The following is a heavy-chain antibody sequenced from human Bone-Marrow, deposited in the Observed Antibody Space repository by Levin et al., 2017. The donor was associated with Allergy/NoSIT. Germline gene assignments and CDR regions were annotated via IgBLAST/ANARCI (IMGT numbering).Heavy chain of an antibody. Sequence: GGSLRLSCAASGFTFTNYWIHWVRQAAGKGLVWVSRINEDGSVTNYADSVKGRFTISRDNAKNTVYLQMNSLRAEDTAVYYCVRVGYSSGWGQGTLVTVSS. CDR3: VRVGYSSG. D-gene: IGHD6-19*01. J-gene: IGHJ4*02. CDR1: GFTFTNYW. CDR2: INEDGSVT. V-gene: IGHV3-74*01.